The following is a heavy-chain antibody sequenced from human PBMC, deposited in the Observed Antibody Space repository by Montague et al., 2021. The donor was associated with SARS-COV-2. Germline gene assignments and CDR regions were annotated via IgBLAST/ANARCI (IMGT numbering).Heavy chain of an antibody. V-gene: IGHV4-34*01. J-gene: IGHJ6*02. Sequence: SETLSLTCAVYGGSFSGYHWTWIRQAPGKGLEWIAEIDHGGKTNYNPSLKSRTTISVDTSKNQFSLKLSSVTAADTAVYYCARDPWRITIFGVVTRYGMDVWGQGTTVTVSS. CDR3: ARDPWRITIFGVVTRYGMDV. D-gene: IGHD3-3*01. CDR1: GGSFSGYH. CDR2: IDHGGKT.